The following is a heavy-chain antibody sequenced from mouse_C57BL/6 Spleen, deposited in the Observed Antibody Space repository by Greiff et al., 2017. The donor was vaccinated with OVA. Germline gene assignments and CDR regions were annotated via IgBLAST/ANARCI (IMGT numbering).Heavy chain of an antibody. CDR3: AKDYYGSESYFDY. Sequence: VQLQQSGPELVKPGASVKMSCKASGYTFTDYNMHWVKQSHGKSLEWIGYINPNNGGTSYNQKFKGKATLTVNKSSSTAYMELRSLTSEDSAVYYCAKDYYGSESYFDYWGQGTTLTVSS. J-gene: IGHJ2*01. V-gene: IGHV1-22*01. CDR2: INPNNGGT. D-gene: IGHD1-2*01. CDR1: GYTFTDYN.